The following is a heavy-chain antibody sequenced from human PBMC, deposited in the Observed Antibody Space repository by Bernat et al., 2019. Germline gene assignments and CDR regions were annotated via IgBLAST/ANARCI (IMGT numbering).Heavy chain of an antibody. CDR1: GFTFSSYS. CDR2: ISSSSSYI. Sequence: EVQLVESGGGLVKPGGSLRLSCAASGFTFSSYSMNWVRQAPGKGLEWVSSISSSSSYIYSADSVKGRFTISRDNAKNSLYLQMNSLRAKDTAVYYCARANCGGDCYFRTYPDYWGQGTLVTVSS. J-gene: IGHJ4*02. CDR3: ARANCGGDCYFRTYPDY. D-gene: IGHD2-21*02. V-gene: IGHV3-21*01.